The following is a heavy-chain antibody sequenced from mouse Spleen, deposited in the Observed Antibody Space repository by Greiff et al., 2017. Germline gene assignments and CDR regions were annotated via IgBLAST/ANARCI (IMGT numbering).Heavy chain of an antibody. CDR1: GFSLTGYG. CDR2: IWGDGST. J-gene: IGHJ4*01. Sequence: VHLVESGPGLVAPSQSLSITCTVSGFSLTGYGVNWVRQPPGKGLEWLGMIWGDGSTDYNSALKSRLSISKDNSKSQVFLKMNSLQTDDTARYYCAIDYGNYEDAMDYWGQGTSVTVSS. D-gene: IGHD2-1*01. V-gene: IGHV2-6-7*01. CDR3: AIDYGNYEDAMDY.